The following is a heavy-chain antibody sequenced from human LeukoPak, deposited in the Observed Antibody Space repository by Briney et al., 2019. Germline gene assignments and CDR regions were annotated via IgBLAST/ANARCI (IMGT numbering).Heavy chain of an antibody. D-gene: IGHD5-12*01. J-gene: IGHJ6*03. CDR2: IYYTGST. Sequence: PSQTLSPICPLSGASVSSYYWSWIRQPPGKGLEWLGYIYYTGSTNHNPSLKSRVTISVDTSKNQFSLKLSSVTAADTAVYYCARVVYSGYDFRGAMDVWGKGTTVTVSS. CDR3: ARVVYSGYDFRGAMDV. V-gene: IGHV4-59*02. CDR1: GASVSSYY.